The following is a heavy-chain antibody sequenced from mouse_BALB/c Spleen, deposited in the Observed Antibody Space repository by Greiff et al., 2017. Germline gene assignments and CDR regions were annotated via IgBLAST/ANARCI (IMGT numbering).Heavy chain of an antibody. Sequence: VQLQQSGAELVRPGSSVKISCKASGYAFSSYWMNWVKQRPGQGLEWIGQIYPGDGDTNYNGKFKGKATLTADKSSSTAYMQLSSLTSEDSAVYFCARESLYYYGSSPSWYAMDYWGQGTSVTVSS. J-gene: IGHJ4*01. V-gene: IGHV1-80*01. CDR1: GYAFSSYW. D-gene: IGHD1-1*01. CDR2: IYPGDGDT. CDR3: ARESLYYYGSSPSWYAMDY.